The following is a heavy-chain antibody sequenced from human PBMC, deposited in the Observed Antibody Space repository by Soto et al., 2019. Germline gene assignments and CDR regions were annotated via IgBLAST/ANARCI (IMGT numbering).Heavy chain of an antibody. D-gene: IGHD6-25*01. CDR1: GFTFSSYG. CDR2: IWYDGSNK. J-gene: IGHJ4*02. CDR3: ARDSNGYYFDC. Sequence: QVQLVESGGGVVQPGRSLRLSCAASGFTFSSYGMHWVRQAPGKGLEWVAVIWYDGSNKYYADSVKGRFTISRDNSKNTLYLQMNSLRAEDTAVYYCARDSNGYYFDCWGQGTLVTVSS. V-gene: IGHV3-33*01.